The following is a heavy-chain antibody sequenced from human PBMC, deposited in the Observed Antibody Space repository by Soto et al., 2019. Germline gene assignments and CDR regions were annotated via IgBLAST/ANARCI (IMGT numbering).Heavy chain of an antibody. CDR1: GDSISNVNYC. J-gene: IGHJ4*02. Sequence: QVQLQESGPGLVKPSQTLSLTCTVSGDSISNVNYCWSWIRQPPDKGLEWSGHIYDGGSTYNNPSLTSRVTISVDPSKNQLSLQLRSVSAADTAVYYCARGPSGDKVDYWGQGTLVTVSS. CDR2: IYDGGST. D-gene: IGHD7-27*01. V-gene: IGHV4-30-4*01. CDR3: ARGPSGDKVDY.